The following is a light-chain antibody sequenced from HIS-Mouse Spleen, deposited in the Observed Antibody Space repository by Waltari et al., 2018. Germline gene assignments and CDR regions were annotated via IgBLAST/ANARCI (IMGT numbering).Light chain of an antibody. Sequence: EIVLTQSPATLSLSPGERATLSCRASQSVSSSYLAWYQQKPGQAPRLLIYGASSRATGSPDRFSGSGSGTDFALTISRLEPEDFAVYYCQQYGSSPPALTFGGGTKVEIK. J-gene: IGKJ4*01. V-gene: IGKV3-20*01. CDR2: GAS. CDR3: QQYGSSPPALT. CDR1: QSVSSSY.